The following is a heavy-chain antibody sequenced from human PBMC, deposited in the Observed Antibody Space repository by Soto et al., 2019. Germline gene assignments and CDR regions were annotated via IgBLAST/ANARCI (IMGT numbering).Heavy chain of an antibody. J-gene: IGHJ4*02. Sequence: QVQLQQWGAGLVKPSETLSLSCAVYGQSFSGHSWAWIRQPPGKGLEWIGEINESGSTYYNPSLKIRVTISTDRSKNQFSLKLSSVSAADTAAYFCARGSGIVALPGELEDVKYDYWGQGTLVNVSS. CDR3: ARGSGIVALPGELEDVKYDY. D-gene: IGHD1-1*01. CDR2: INESGST. CDR1: GQSFSGHS. V-gene: IGHV4-34*01.